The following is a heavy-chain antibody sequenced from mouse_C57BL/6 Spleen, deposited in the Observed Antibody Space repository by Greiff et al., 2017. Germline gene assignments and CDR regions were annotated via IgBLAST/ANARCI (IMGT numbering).Heavy chain of an antibody. CDR2: IDPSDSNT. CDR1: GYTFTSYW. D-gene: IGHD1-1*01. V-gene: IGHV1-50*01. J-gene: IGHJ2*01. CDR3: ARWGRGDY. Sequence: VQLQQPGAELVKPGASVKLSCKASGYTFTSYWMQWVKQRPGQGLEWIGEIDPSDSNTNYNQKFKGKATLTVDTSYSTAYMQLSSLTSKDSAVYYCARWGRGDYWGQGTTLTVSS.